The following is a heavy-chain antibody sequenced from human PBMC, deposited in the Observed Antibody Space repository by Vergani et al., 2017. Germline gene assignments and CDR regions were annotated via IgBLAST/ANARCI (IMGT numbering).Heavy chain of an antibody. Sequence: EVQLVESGGGFVRPGESLRLSCAASGFTFSKYWMTWVRQAPGKGLEWVANIEDDGDDKNYADSVKGRFTISRDNADNSVYLQMNSLRPVDTAVYYCARDIPRGASYFDFWGRGARVIVSS. V-gene: IGHV3-7*01. CDR3: ARDIPRGASYFDF. D-gene: IGHD2-21*01. CDR2: IEDDGDDK. CDR1: GFTFSKYW. J-gene: IGHJ4*02.